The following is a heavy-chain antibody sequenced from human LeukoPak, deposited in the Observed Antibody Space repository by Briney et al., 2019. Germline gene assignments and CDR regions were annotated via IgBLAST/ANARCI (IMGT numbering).Heavy chain of an antibody. CDR3: ASPSTVVNQASWYFDL. CDR1: GFTFSTYS. V-gene: IGHV3-21*01. CDR2: ISSSSSYI. J-gene: IGHJ2*01. D-gene: IGHD4-23*01. Sequence: GGSLRLSCAASGFTFSTYSMNWVRQAPGKGLEWVSSISSSSSYIYYADSVKGRFTISRDNAKNSLYLQMNSLRAEDTAVYYCASPSTVVNQASWYFDLWGRGTLVTVSS.